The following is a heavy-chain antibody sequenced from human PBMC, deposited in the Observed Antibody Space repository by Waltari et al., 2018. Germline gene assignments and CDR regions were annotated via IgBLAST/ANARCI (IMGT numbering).Heavy chain of an antibody. CDR2: ISYAGTT. J-gene: IGHJ3*01. Sequence: QLQLQESGPGPVKPSETLSLTCSVSGGSIDTPKHYWSWIRQPPGQGLEWIGTISYAGTTYTNPSLRSRLTMSRDTSKNQLSLTLGSTTAADTAVYYCATYIGSSVGTAAFDVWGQGTMVTVS. V-gene: IGHV4-39*01. CDR3: ATYIGSSVGTAAFDV. D-gene: IGHD5-12*01. CDR1: GGSIDTPKHY.